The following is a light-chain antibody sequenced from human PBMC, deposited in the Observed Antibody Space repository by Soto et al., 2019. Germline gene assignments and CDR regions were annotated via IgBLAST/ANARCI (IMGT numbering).Light chain of an antibody. J-gene: IGKJ2*01. V-gene: IGKV3-20*01. CDR2: GAS. Sequence: EIVLTQSPGTLSLSPGERATLSCRASQSVSRNSLAWYQQKPDQAPRLLIYGASTRATGIPDRFSGSGSGTDFTLTISSMEPEDFAVYCCQQYGRSPYTFGQGTKLEIK. CDR3: QQYGRSPYT. CDR1: QSVSRNS.